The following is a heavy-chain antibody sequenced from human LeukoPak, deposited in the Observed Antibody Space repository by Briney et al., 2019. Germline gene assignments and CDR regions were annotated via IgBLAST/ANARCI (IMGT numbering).Heavy chain of an antibody. J-gene: IGHJ4*02. CDR3: ARQIFRVHDSSGYEYDY. CDR2: KKQDRSEK. D-gene: IGHD3-22*01. V-gene: IGHV3-7*03. Sequence: GGSLRLSCVASGFTFSRSWMSWVRRAPGKGLEWVGNKKQDRSEKYYVDSVKGRLTISRDNARNSVDLEMNSLRGEDTAVYYCARQIFRVHDSSGYEYDYWGQGTLVTVSS. CDR1: GFTFSRSW.